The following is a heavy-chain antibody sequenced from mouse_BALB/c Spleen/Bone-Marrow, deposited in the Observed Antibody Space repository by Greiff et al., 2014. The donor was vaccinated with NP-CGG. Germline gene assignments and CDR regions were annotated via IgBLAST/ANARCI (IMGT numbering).Heavy chain of an antibody. V-gene: IGHV14-4*02. CDR2: IDPGNGDT. CDR1: GFNIKDYY. CDR3: NAEHGNYHYFDY. D-gene: IGHD6-1*01. J-gene: IGHJ2*01. Sequence: VQLQQPGAELVRSGDSVKLSCTASGFNIKDYYMHWVKQRPEQGLEWMGWIDPGNGDTEYAPKFQGKATMTADTSSNTAYLQLSSLTSEDTAVYYCNAEHGNYHYFDYWGQGTTLTVSS.